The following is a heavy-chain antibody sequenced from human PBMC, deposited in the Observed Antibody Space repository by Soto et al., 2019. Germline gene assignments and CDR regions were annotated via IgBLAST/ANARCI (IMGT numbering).Heavy chain of an antibody. Sequence: GPVKVSCKVSGYTLTELSMHWVRQAPGKGLEWMGGFDPEDGETIYAQKFQGRVTMTEDTSTDTAYMELSSLRSEDTAVYYCATDWAYDYVWGSYRKDAFDIWGQGTMVTVSS. CDR2: FDPEDGET. D-gene: IGHD3-16*02. J-gene: IGHJ3*02. V-gene: IGHV1-24*01. CDR3: ATDWAYDYVWGSYRKDAFDI. CDR1: GYTLTELS.